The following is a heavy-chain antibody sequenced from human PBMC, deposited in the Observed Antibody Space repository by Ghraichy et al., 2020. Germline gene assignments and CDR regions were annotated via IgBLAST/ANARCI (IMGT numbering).Heavy chain of an antibody. CDR1: GYTFTNHW. J-gene: IGHJ4*02. CDR3: GRLSDYTDYKSGGYFDY. V-gene: IGHV5-51*01. D-gene: IGHD4-11*01. Sequence: GESLNISCKGSGYTFTNHWIGWVRQMPGKGLEWMGAIYPVDSDTRYSPSFQGQATISADKSISTAYLQWSSLKASDTAMYYCGRLSDYTDYKSGGYFDYWGQGTLIIVSS. CDR2: IYPVDSDT.